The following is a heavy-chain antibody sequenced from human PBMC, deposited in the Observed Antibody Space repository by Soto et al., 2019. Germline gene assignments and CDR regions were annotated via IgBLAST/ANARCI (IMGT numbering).Heavy chain of an antibody. CDR3: DSYYGSGSFDAFDI. J-gene: IGHJ3*02. D-gene: IGHD3-10*01. Sequence: PSETMALTCAVSGDSISSGGYSWSWIRQPQGKGLEWIGYIYHSGSTYYNPSLKSRVTISVDRSKIQFSLKLSSVTAADTAVYYRDSYYGSGSFDAFDIWGQGTMVTVS. CDR1: GDSISSGGYS. CDR2: IYHSGST. V-gene: IGHV4-30-2*01.